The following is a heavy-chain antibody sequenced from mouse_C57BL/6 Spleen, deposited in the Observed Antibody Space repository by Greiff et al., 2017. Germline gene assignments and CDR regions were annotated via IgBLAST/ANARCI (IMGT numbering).Heavy chain of an antibody. D-gene: IGHD1-1*01. Sequence: QVQLQQSGAELVKPGASVQMSCKASGYTFTSYWITWVKQRPGQGLEWIGDIYPGSGSTNYNEKFKSKDTLTVDTSSSTAYMQLSSLTSEDSAVYYCARGLRDYAMDYWGQGTSVTVSS. CDR2: IYPGSGST. CDR1: GYTFTSYW. CDR3: ARGLRDYAMDY. V-gene: IGHV1-55*01. J-gene: IGHJ4*01.